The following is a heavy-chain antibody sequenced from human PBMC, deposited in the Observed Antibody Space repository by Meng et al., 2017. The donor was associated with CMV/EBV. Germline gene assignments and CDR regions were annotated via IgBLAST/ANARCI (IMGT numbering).Heavy chain of an antibody. CDR2: IWYDGSNK. J-gene: IGHJ6*02. D-gene: IGHD4-17*01. Sequence: GGSLRLSCAASGFTFSSYGMHWVRQAPGKGLEWVAVIWYDGSNKYYADSVKGRFTISRDNAKNSLYLQMNSLRAKDTAVYYCARDSRSYYGDYYYYGMDVWGQGTTVTVSS. CDR1: GFTFSSYG. CDR3: ARDSRSYYGDYYYYGMDV. V-gene: IGHV3-33*01.